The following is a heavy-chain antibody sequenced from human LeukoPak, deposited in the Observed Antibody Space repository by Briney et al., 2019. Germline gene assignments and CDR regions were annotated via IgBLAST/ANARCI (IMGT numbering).Heavy chain of an antibody. Sequence: WGSLRLSCAASGFTFSSYGMHWVRQAPGKGLEWVTFIRYDGNDKFYAESVKGRFTISKDTSRNTLYLQMNSLRLEDTAVYYCAKDLMRDRWFGESWGQGTLVTVSS. CDR3: AKDLMRDRWFGES. J-gene: IGHJ5*02. CDR1: GFTFSSYG. D-gene: IGHD3-10*01. CDR2: IRYDGNDK. V-gene: IGHV3-30*02.